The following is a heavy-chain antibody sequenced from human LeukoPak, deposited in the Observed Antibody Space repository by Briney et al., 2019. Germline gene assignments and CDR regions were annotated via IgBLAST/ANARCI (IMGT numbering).Heavy chain of an antibody. V-gene: IGHV3-30-3*01. Sequence: GSLRLSCVASGFTFGSYAMHWVRQAPGKGLEWVALISYDGSNKDYAVSVKGRFTISRDNSKNTLYLQMNSLRGEDTAVYYCARDLRDSGWNLDNWGQGTQVTVSS. D-gene: IGHD6-19*01. J-gene: IGHJ4*02. CDR3: ARDLRDSGWNLDN. CDR2: ISYDGSNK. CDR1: GFTFGSYA.